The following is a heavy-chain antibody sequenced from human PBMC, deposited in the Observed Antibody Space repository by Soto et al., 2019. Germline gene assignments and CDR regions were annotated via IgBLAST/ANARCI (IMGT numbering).Heavy chain of an antibody. CDR3: AKAVRPAYYYGMDV. CDR1: GFTFSSYA. V-gene: IGHV3-23*01. J-gene: IGHJ6*02. CDR2: ISGSGGNT. Sequence: EVQLLESGGGLEQPGGSLRLSCAASGFTFSSYAMSWVRQAPGKGLDWVSAISGSGGNTYYADSVKGRFAISRDNSKNTLYLQMNSRRAEDTAVYYCAKAVRPAYYYGMDVWGQGTTVTVSS.